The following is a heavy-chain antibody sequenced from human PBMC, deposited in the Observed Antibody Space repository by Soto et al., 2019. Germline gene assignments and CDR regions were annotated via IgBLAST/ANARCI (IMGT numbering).Heavy chain of an antibody. CDR2: IYYSGST. D-gene: IGHD6-13*01. Sequence: QVKLQESGPGLVKPSETLSLTCTVSGGSISSYYWSWIRQPPGKGLEWIGYIYYSGSTNSNPSLKSRVTISVDTSKNQFALKLCSVTAADTAVYYCARWYSSSWYNWFDPWGQGTLVTVSS. V-gene: IGHV4-59*01. J-gene: IGHJ5*02. CDR1: GGSISSYY. CDR3: ARWYSSSWYNWFDP.